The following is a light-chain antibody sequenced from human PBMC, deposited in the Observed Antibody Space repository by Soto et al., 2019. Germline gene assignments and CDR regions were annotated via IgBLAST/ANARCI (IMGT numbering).Light chain of an antibody. Sequence: DIQMTQSPSTLSASGGDSVTITCRASQSVGRWLAWYQQKPGKAPEVLIYKASTLQYGVPSRFSGSGSGTEFTLTISSLQPDDFATYYCQQYDSYSTFGQGTKVDIK. J-gene: IGKJ1*01. CDR2: KAS. CDR1: QSVGRW. V-gene: IGKV1-5*03. CDR3: QQYDSYST.